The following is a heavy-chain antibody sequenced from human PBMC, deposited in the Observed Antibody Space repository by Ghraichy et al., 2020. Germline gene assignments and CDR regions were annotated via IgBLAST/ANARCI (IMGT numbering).Heavy chain of an antibody. Sequence: SETLSLTCTVSGGSISSYYWSWIRQPPGKGLEWIAYIHHSGRTNYNPSLKSRVTISVDTSKNQFSLSLSSVTAADTAVYYCARHVAAGYSSSWSPWSAFDIWGQGTMVTVSS. V-gene: IGHV4-59*08. D-gene: IGHD6-13*01. CDR1: GGSISSYY. CDR2: IHHSGRT. CDR3: ARHVAAGYSSSWSPWSAFDI. J-gene: IGHJ3*02.